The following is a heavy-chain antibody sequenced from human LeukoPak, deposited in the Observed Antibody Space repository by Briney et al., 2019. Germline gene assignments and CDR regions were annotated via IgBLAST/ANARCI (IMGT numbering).Heavy chain of an antibody. D-gene: IGHD6-19*01. CDR1: GFTFSSYS. V-gene: IGHV3-21*01. J-gene: IGHJ5*02. CDR2: ISSSSSYI. CDR3: ARETYSSGWYDWFDP. Sequence: PGRSLRLSCAASGFTFSSYSMNWVRQAPGKGLEWVSSISSSSSYIYYADSVKGRFTISRDNAKNSLYLQMNSLRAEDTAVYYCARETYSSGWYDWFDPWGQGTLVTVSS.